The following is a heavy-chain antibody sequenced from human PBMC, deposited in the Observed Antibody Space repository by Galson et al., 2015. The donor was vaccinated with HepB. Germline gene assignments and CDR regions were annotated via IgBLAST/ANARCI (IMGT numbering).Heavy chain of an antibody. CDR2: ISAYNGNT. D-gene: IGHD6-19*01. CDR3: ARVSIEQWLVQGASGFDY. J-gene: IGHJ4*02. Sequence: SVKVSCKASGYTFTSYGISWVRQAPGQGLEWMGWISAYNGNTNYAQKLQGRVTMTTDTSTSTAYMELRGLRSDDTAVYYCARVSIEQWLVQGASGFDYWGQGTLVTVSS. V-gene: IGHV1-18*04. CDR1: GYTFTSYG.